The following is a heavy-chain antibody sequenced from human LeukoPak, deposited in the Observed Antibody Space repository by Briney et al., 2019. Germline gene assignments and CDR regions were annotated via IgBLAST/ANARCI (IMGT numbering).Heavy chain of an antibody. CDR1: GFTFRSYW. CDR2: INTDGTST. Sequence: PGGSLRLSCAASGFTFRSYWMHWVRQAPGKGLVWVSCINTDGTSTSYADSVKGRFTISRDNAKNTLFLQMNSLRAEDTALYFCTSDTFGARDSWGQGTLVTVSS. J-gene: IGHJ4*02. CDR3: TSDTFGARDS. D-gene: IGHD3-10*01. V-gene: IGHV3-74*01.